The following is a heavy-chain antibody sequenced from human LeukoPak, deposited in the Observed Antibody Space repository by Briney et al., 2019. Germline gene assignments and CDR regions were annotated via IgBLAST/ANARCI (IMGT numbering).Heavy chain of an antibody. CDR2: TYYRSQQWHS. V-gene: IGHV6-1*01. D-gene: IGHD3-3*01. Sequence: SQTLSLTCAISGDSVSSNGASWNWIRQSPSRGLEWLGRTYYRSQQWHSDYAPSVKGRITLNPDTSKNQSSLQLNSMTPEGTAVYYCGRETDFGVVTNWGQGTLVTVSS. J-gene: IGHJ4*02. CDR1: GDSVSSNGAS. CDR3: GRETDFGVVTN.